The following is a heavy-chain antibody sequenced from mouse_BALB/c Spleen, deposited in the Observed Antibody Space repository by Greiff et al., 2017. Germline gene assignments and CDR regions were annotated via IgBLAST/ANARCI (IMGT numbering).Heavy chain of an antibody. CDR1: GYTFTSYW. D-gene: IGHD2-1*01. Sequence: QVQLKESGAELARPGASVKLSCKASGYTFTSYWMQWVKQRPGQGLEWIGAIYPGDGDTRYTQKFKGKATLTADKSSSTAYMQLSSLVSEDSAVYYCARSGNYWYFDVWGAGTTVTVSS. CDR3: ARSGNYWYFDV. V-gene: IGHV1-87*01. CDR2: IYPGDGDT. J-gene: IGHJ1*01.